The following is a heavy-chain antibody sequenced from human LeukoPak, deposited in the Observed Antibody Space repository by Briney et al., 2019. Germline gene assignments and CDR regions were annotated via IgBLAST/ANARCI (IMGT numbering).Heavy chain of an antibody. Sequence: GGSLSLSCAASGFTFSSYGMHWVRQAPGKGLEWVAVISYDGSNKYYADSVKGRFTISRDNSKNTLYLQMNSLRAEDTAVYYCAKDKSGGYSYGGFDYWGQGTLVTVSS. D-gene: IGHD5-18*01. CDR3: AKDKSGGYSYGGFDY. CDR2: ISYDGSNK. J-gene: IGHJ4*02. CDR1: GFTFSSYG. V-gene: IGHV3-30*18.